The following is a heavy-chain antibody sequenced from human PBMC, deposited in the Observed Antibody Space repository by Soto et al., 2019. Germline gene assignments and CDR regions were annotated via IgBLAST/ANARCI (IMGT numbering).Heavy chain of an antibody. CDR2: IYYSGST. Sequence: PWKGLEWIGYIYYSGSTNYNPSLNSRVTISVDTSKNQFSLKLSSVTAADTAVYYCVLHAQDDIRNGRAFSAFLRNRTPDL. V-gene: IGHV4-59*01. CDR3: VLHAQDDIRNGRAFSAFLRNRTPDL. J-gene: IGHJ2*01. D-gene: IGHD3-10*02.